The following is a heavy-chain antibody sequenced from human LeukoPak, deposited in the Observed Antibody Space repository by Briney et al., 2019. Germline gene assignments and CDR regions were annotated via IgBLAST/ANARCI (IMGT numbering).Heavy chain of an antibody. CDR1: GGSISSYY. CDR2: FSYSGST. V-gene: IGHV4-59*01. D-gene: IGHD5-12*01. J-gene: IGHJ4*02. Sequence: PSETLSLTCTVSGGSISSYYWSWIRQPPGKGLEWIGYFSYSGSTNYNPSLMSRVTVSVDTSKNQFSLKLSSVTAADTAVYHCARGPLDSGYTYFDYWGQGTLVTVSS. CDR3: ARGPLDSGYTYFDY.